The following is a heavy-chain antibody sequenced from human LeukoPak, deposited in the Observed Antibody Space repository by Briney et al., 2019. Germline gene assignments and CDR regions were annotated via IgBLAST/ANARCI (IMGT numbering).Heavy chain of an antibody. CDR2: ISNDGRTT. V-gene: IGHV3-48*03. D-gene: IGHD6-13*01. CDR1: VGLD. Sequence: GGSLRLSCVASVGLDMNWVRQAPGKGLEWVSTISNDGRTTYYADSVKGRFTVSRDNAKKSLFLQMRNLRAEDTAVYYCARALPSSYYYFDYWGQGTLVTVSS. CDR3: ARALPSSYYYFDY. J-gene: IGHJ4*02.